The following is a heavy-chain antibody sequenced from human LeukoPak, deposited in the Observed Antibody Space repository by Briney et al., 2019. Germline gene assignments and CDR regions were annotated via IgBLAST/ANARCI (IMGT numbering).Heavy chain of an antibody. CDR3: ATVEYSYGAFDY. CDR2: IDREDGQT. Sequence: GAPVKASCSVSGYTLSEISMYWVRQAPGKGLEWMGGIDREDGQTIYAQKFQGRVTMTEDTSTDTAYMEVSRLTSEDTAFYYCATVEYSYGAFDYSAQGTLVSVSS. J-gene: IGHJ4*02. D-gene: IGHD5-18*01. CDR1: GYTLSEIS. V-gene: IGHV1-24*01.